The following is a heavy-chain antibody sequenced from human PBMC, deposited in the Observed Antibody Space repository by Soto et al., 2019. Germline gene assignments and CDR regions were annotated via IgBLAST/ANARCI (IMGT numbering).Heavy chain of an antibody. CDR2: IYYSGST. CDR1: GGSISSGGYY. CDR3: ARVNAGDPPPALGN. D-gene: IGHD4-17*01. Sequence: QVQLQESGPGLVKPSQTLSLTCTVSGGSISSGGYYWSWIRQHPGKGLEWIGYIYYSGSTYYNPSCKSRVTXXVXTXXNQFSLKLSSVTAADTAVYYCARVNAGDPPPALGNWGQGTLVTVSS. J-gene: IGHJ4*02. V-gene: IGHV4-31*03.